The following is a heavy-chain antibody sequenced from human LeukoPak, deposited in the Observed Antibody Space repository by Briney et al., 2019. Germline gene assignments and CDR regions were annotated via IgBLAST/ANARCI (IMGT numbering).Heavy chain of an antibody. D-gene: IGHD6-19*01. CDR1: GYTFISYD. CDR3: ARRAVGNSYYYSMDV. Sequence: ASVEVSCKASGYTFISYDINWVRQVTGQGLEWMGWMNPNSGNTGYARKFQGRVTITRNTSISTAFMELSSLRSEDTAVYYCARRAVGNSYYYSMDVWGKGTTVTVSS. V-gene: IGHV1-8*03. J-gene: IGHJ6*03. CDR2: MNPNSGNT.